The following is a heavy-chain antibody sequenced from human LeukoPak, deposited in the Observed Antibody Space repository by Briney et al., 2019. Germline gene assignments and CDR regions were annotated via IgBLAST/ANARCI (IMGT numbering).Heavy chain of an antibody. CDR2: ISYDGSNK. Sequence: GGSLRLSCAASGFTFSSYAMHWVRQAPGKGLEWVAVISYDGSNKYYADSVKGRFTISRDNSKNTVCLDMNSLRAEDTAVYYCARAVDIVATTPFDLWGQGTIVTVSS. CDR1: GFTFSSYA. CDR3: ARAVDIVATTPFDL. D-gene: IGHD5-12*01. V-gene: IGHV3-30*14. J-gene: IGHJ3*01.